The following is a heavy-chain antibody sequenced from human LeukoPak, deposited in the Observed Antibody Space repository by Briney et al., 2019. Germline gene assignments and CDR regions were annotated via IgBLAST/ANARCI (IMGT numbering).Heavy chain of an antibody. CDR3: ARESEYYYDSSGYLDY. Sequence: SVKVSCKASGGTFSSYAISWVRQAPGQGLEWMGRIIPILGIANYAQKFQGRVTITADKSTSTAYMELSSLRSEDTAVYYCARESEYYYDSSGYLDYWGQGTLVTVSS. J-gene: IGHJ4*02. D-gene: IGHD3-22*01. CDR1: GGTFSSYA. V-gene: IGHV1-69*04. CDR2: IIPILGIA.